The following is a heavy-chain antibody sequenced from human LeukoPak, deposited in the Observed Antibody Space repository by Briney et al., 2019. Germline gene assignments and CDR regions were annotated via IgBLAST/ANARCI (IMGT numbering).Heavy chain of an antibody. D-gene: IGHD3-22*01. CDR3: ARSHYYDSSGYYYYYYGMDV. J-gene: IGHJ6*02. CDR2: INSDGSST. Sequence: GGSLRLSCAASGFTFSRYWMHWVRQAPGKGLVWVSRINSDGSSTSYADSVKGRFTISRGNAKNTLYLQMNSLRAEDTAVYYCARSHYYDSSGYYYYYYGMDVWGQGTTVTVSS. V-gene: IGHV3-74*01. CDR1: GFTFSRYW.